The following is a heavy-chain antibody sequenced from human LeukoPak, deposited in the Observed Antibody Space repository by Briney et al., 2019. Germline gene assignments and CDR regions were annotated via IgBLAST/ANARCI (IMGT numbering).Heavy chain of an antibody. CDR1: GFLFNSFS. D-gene: IGHD5-18*01. CDR2: ISSGATYI. V-gene: IGHV3-21*01. CDR3: ARENSYGYYFDY. Sequence: GGSLRLSCAASGFLFNSFSIHWVRQAPGKGLEWVSSISSGATYIYYADSVRGRFTISRDNAKNSLYLQMNSLRAEDTAVYYCARENSYGYYFDYWGQGTLVTVSS. J-gene: IGHJ4*02.